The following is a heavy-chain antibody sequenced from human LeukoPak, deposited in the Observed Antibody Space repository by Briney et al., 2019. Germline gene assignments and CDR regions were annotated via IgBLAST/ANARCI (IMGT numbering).Heavy chain of an antibody. D-gene: IGHD3-22*01. J-gene: IGHJ4*02. CDR3: ARGSVSYDSNGYWYYFDY. CDR2: INPNSGGT. Sequence: ASVKVSCKASGYTFTGYYMHWVRQAPGQGLEWMGWINPNSGGTNYAQKFQGWVTMTRDTSISTAYMELSRLRSDDTAVYYCARGSVSYDSNGYWYYFDYWGQGTLVTVSS. CDR1: GYTFTGYY. V-gene: IGHV1-2*04.